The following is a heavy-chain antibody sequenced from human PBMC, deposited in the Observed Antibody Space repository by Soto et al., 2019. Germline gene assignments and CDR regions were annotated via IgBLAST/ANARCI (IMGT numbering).Heavy chain of an antibody. J-gene: IGHJ4*02. V-gene: IGHV5-51*01. CDR3: ARRPAAGRSRYYFDY. Sequence: GESLKISCKGSGYSFTSYWIGWVRQMPGKGLEWMGIIYPGDSDTRYSPSFQGQVTISADKSISTAYLQWSSLKASDTAMYYCARRPAAGRSRYYFDYWGQGTLVTVSS. CDR2: IYPGDSDT. CDR1: GYSFTSYW. D-gene: IGHD6-13*01.